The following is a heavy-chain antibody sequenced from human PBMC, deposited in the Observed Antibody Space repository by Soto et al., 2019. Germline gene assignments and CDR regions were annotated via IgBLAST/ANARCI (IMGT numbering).Heavy chain of an antibody. Sequence: EVQLLESGGGLVQPGGSLRLSCAASGFTFSNYAMSWVRQAPGKGLEWVSAISSSGGSTYYAGSVKGRFTISRDNSENTVDLQMDSLRADDTAIYYCAKDLRDSGYDSGNDYWGQGTLVTVSS. CDR1: GFTFSNYA. J-gene: IGHJ4*02. CDR3: AKDLRDSGYDSGNDY. CDR2: ISSSGGST. V-gene: IGHV3-23*01. D-gene: IGHD5-12*01.